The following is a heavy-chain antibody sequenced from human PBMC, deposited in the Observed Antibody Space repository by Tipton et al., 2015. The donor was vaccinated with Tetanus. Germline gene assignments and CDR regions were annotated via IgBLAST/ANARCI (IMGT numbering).Heavy chain of an antibody. V-gene: IGHV4-31*02. CDR3: ARDQARGARGWNYFDY. CDR1: GGAFSGYY. J-gene: IGHJ4*02. CDR2: IYYSGST. D-gene: IGHD1-26*01. Sequence: LRLSCAVSGGAFSGYYWSWIRQHPGKGLEWIGDIYYSGSTYYNPSLKSRVTISVDTSKNQFSLKLNSVTAADTAVYYCARDQARGARGWNYFDYWGQGTLVTVSS.